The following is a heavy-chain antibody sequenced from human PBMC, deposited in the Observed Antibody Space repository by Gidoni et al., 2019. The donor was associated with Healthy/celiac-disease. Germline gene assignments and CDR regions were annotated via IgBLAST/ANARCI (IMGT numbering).Heavy chain of an antibody. D-gene: IGHD2-2*01. Sequence: QVQLQESGPGLVKPSETLSLTCTVPGGSLSSYYWSWIRQPPGKGLEWIGYIYYSGSTNYNPSLKSRVTISVDTSKNQFSLKLSSVTAADTAVYYCARHQREYQLLSMTFDPWGQGTLVTVSS. CDR1: GGSLSSYY. J-gene: IGHJ5*02. CDR2: IYYSGST. CDR3: ARHQREYQLLSMTFDP. V-gene: IGHV4-59*08.